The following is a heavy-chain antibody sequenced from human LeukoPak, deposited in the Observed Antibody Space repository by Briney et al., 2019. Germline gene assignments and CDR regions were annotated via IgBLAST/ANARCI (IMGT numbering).Heavy chain of an antibody. CDR2: IWSDGSKK. D-gene: IGHD3-22*01. Sequence: GGSLRLSCAAYGFIFSSHGMHWVRQAPGKGLEWVAVIWSDGSKKYYADSVKGRFTLSRDNSQNILYLQMNSLRAEDTAVYYCARPKNSGSYLHYFDYWGQGTLVTVSS. J-gene: IGHJ4*02. CDR3: ARPKNSGSYLHYFDY. CDR1: GFIFSSHG. V-gene: IGHV3-33*01.